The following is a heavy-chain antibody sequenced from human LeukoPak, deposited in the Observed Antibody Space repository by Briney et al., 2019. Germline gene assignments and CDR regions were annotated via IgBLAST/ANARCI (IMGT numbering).Heavy chain of an antibody. J-gene: IGHJ6*03. D-gene: IGHD3-22*01. Sequence: GGSLRLSCAASSFTFSDYNMNWVRQAPGKGLEWVSSITSSSTYIYYADSVKGRFTISRDNAKNSLYLEMNSLRVDDTAVYYCARDPYSGGYSDYYYYYMDVWGKGATVTVSS. CDR3: ARDPYSGGYSDYYYYYMDV. CDR2: ITSSSTYI. V-gene: IGHV3-21*01. CDR1: SFTFSDYN.